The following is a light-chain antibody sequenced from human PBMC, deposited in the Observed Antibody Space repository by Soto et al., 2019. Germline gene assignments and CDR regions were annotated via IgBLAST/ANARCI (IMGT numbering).Light chain of an antibody. V-gene: IGLV2-23*01. CDR1: SSDFGSYNL. CDR2: EGS. CDR3: CSYAGSSTSYA. J-gene: IGLJ1*01. Sequence: QSVLTQPASVSGSPGQSITISCTGTSSDFGSYNLVSWYQQHPGKAPKLMIYEGSKRPSGVSNRFSGSKSGNTASLTISGLQAEDEADYYCCSYAGSSTSYAFGTGTRSPS.